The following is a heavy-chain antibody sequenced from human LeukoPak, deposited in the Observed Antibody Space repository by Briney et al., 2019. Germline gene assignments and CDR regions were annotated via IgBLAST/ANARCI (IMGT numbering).Heavy chain of an antibody. CDR1: GGTFSSYA. D-gene: IGHD6-19*01. CDR2: IIPIFGTA. J-gene: IGHJ5*02. V-gene: IGHV1-69*01. CDR3: ARESSGWANWFDP. Sequence: GSSVKVSCKASGGTFSSYAISWVRQAPGQGLEWMGGIIPIFGTANYAQKFQGRVTITADESTSTAYMELSSLRSEDTAVYYRARESSGWANWFDPWGQGTLVTVSS.